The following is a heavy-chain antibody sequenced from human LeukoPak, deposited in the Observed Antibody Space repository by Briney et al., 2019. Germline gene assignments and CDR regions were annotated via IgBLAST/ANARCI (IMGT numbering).Heavy chain of an antibody. CDR2: ISPYNANT. CDR1: GYTFTTYG. CDR3: ARAGSSTETYPNWFDP. V-gene: IGHV1-18*01. J-gene: IGHJ5*02. Sequence: ASVKVSCKASGYTFTTYGINWVRQAPGQGLEWMGGISPYNANTNYAQKLQDRVTMTTDTSTTTVYMELRSLRSDDTAVYYCARAGSSTETYPNWFDPWGQGTLVTVSS. D-gene: IGHD1-1*01.